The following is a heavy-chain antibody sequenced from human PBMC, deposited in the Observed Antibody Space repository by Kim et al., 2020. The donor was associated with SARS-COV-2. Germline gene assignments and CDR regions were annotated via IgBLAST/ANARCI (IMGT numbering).Heavy chain of an antibody. Sequence: NPYLKGRCTISVDTSKNHFSRNLSSVTAADTAVYYCARLFGGTGKYYLEYWGQGALVTVSS. D-gene: IGHD3-16*01. CDR3: ARLFGGTGKYYLEY. V-gene: IGHV4-39*01. J-gene: IGHJ4*02.